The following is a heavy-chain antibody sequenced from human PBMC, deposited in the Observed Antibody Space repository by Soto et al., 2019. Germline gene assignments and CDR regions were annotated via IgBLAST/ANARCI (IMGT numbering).Heavy chain of an antibody. V-gene: IGHV3-74*01. J-gene: IGHJ4*02. CDR2: ISDDGSTA. CDR3: ARGPRVSSTGTGAH. D-gene: IGHD1-1*01. Sequence: GGTLRLTCSVSGFTFSDYWMNWVRQVPGKGLTWISRISDDGSTATYADSVKSRFVITRDNAKNSLYLEMTTLRADDSGLYYCARGPRVSSTGTGAHWGRGTLVTVSS. CDR1: GFTFSDYW.